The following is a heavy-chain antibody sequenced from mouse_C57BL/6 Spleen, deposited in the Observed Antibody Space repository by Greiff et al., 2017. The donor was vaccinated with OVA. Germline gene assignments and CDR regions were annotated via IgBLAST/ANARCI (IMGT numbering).Heavy chain of an antibody. CDR1: GYTFTSYW. CDR2: IDPSDSYT. J-gene: IGHJ1*03. Sequence: QVQLQQPGAELVMPGASVKLSCKASGYTFTSYWMHWVKQRPGQGLEWIGEIDPSDSYTNYNQKFKGKSTLTVDKSSSTAYMQLSSLTSEDSAVYYCARSYGSSYLYWYCDVWGTGTTVTVSS. V-gene: IGHV1-69*01. CDR3: ARSYGSSYLYWYCDV. D-gene: IGHD1-1*01.